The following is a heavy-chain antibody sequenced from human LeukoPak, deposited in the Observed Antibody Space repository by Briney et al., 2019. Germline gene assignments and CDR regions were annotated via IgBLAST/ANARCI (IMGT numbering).Heavy chain of an antibody. J-gene: IGHJ4*02. CDR1: GGTFSSYA. CDR3: ASPSHVEAFDY. V-gene: IGHV1-69*13. Sequence: ASVKVSCKASGGTFSSYAISWGRQAPGQGLEWMGGIIPIFGTANYAQKFQGRVTITADESTSTAYMELSSLRSEDTAVYYCASPSHVEAFDYWGQGTLVTVSS. D-gene: IGHD6-6*01. CDR2: IIPIFGTA.